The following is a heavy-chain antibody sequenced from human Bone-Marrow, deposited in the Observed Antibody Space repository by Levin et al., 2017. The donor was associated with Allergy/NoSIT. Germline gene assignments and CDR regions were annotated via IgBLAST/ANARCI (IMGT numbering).Heavy chain of an antibody. V-gene: IGHV4-30-4*01. Sequence: NASETLSLTCTVSGGSISSDNYYWSWIRQPPGKGLEWIGYINYRGNTYYNPSLKSRLGISVDTSKKQFSLTLSSVTAGDTAVYYCARTEEYGSGSYFEFWGQGILVTVSS. CDR1: GGSISSDNYY. J-gene: IGHJ4*02. CDR3: ARTEEYGSGSYFEF. D-gene: IGHD3-10*01. CDR2: INYRGNT.